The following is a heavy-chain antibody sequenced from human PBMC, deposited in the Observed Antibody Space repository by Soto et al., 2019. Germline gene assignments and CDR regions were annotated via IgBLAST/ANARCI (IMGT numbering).Heavy chain of an antibody. D-gene: IGHD3-10*01. CDR2: INPSGGFT. V-gene: IGHV1-46*01. CDR3: ARDPSSPWFGELSVGFDP. CDR1: GYSFTDWY. J-gene: IGHJ5*02. Sequence: QVQLVQSGAEVKKPGASVKVSCKTSGYSFTDWYIHWVRQAPGQGLEWMGIINPSGGFTTYAQKFQGRVNMTRDNSTSTVYMELSSLGSEDTAVYYCARDPSSPWFGELSVGFDPWGQGTLVTVSS.